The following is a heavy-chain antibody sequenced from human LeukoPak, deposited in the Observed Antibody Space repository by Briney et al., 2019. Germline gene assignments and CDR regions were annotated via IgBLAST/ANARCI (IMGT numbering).Heavy chain of an antibody. CDR3: AKDGHSSGWYLFDS. CDR1: VSGFTFSTYA. J-gene: IGHJ4*02. Sequence: GGSLRLSCAASVSGFTFSTYAMSWVRQAPGKGLEWVSAISGRGGSTYYADSVKGRFTISRDSSRNTLYLQMNSLRAEDTAVYYCAKDGHSSGWYLFDSWGQGTLVTVSS. CDR2: ISGRGGST. D-gene: IGHD6-19*01. V-gene: IGHV3-23*01.